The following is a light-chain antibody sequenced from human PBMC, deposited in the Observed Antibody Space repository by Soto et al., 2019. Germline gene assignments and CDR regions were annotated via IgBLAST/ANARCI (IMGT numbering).Light chain of an antibody. J-gene: IGLJ1*01. CDR1: SSDVGGYNY. Sequence: QSVLTQPPSASGSPGQSVTISCTGTSSDVGGYNYVSWYQQHPGKAPKLMIYEVSERPSGVPDRFSGSKSSNTASLTVSGLQAEDEADYYCASYAGGNQVFGTGTKLTVL. V-gene: IGLV2-8*01. CDR2: EVS. CDR3: ASYAGGNQV.